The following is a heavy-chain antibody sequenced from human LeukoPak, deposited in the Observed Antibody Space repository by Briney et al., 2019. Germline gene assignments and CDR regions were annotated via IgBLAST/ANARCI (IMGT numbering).Heavy chain of an antibody. CDR2: IYYSRST. CDR3: ARDAGRGVGYCSGGSCYVIDI. CDR1: SGSINSGGYY. J-gene: IGHJ3*02. D-gene: IGHD2-15*01. Sequence: SETLSFTCTVSSGSINSGGYYWSWIRQPPGKSLEWIGYIYYSRSTYYNPSLKSRVTISVDTSKNQFSLKLSSVTAADTAVYYCARDAGRGVGYCSGGSCYVIDIWGQGTMVTVSS. V-gene: IGHV4-30-4*01.